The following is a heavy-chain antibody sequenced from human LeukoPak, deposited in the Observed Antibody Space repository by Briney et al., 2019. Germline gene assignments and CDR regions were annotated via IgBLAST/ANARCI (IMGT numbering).Heavy chain of an antibody. D-gene: IGHD3-10*01. CDR1: GFPFSNAW. V-gene: IGHV3-15*01. Sequence: GGSLRLSCAASGFPFSNAWMSWVRQAPGKGLEWVGRIKSKTDGGTRDYAAPVKGRFTISRDDSKNTLYLQMNSLKTEDTAVYYCTTDIYTMVRGSFDYWGQGTLVTVSS. CDR2: IKSKTDGGTR. CDR3: TTDIYTMVRGSFDY. J-gene: IGHJ4*02.